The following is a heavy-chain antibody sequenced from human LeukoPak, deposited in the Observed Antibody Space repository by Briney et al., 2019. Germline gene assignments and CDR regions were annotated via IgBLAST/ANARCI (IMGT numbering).Heavy chain of an antibody. J-gene: IGHJ4*02. D-gene: IGHD3/OR15-3a*01. CDR1: GFTFSSYS. CDR2: ISSSSSYI. CDR3: ARGGGLALDY. Sequence: GGSLRLSGAASGFTFSSYSMNWVRQAPGKGLEWVSSISSSSSYIYYADSVKGRFTISRDNAKNSLYPQMNSLRAEDTAVYYCARGGGLALDYWGQGTLVTVS. V-gene: IGHV3-21*01.